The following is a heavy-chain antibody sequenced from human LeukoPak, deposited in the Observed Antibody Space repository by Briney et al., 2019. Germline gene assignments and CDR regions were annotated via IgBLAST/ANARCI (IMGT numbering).Heavy chain of an antibody. V-gene: IGHV4-59*06. Sequence: SETLSLTCTVSGGSISSYYWSWIRQPPGKGLEWIGYIYYSGSTYYNPSLKSRVTISVDTSKNQFSLKLSSVTAADTAVYYCARAPMTTVTTPFDYWGQGTLVTVSS. CDR3: ARAPMTTVTTPFDY. J-gene: IGHJ4*02. D-gene: IGHD4-17*01. CDR2: IYYSGST. CDR1: GGSISSYY.